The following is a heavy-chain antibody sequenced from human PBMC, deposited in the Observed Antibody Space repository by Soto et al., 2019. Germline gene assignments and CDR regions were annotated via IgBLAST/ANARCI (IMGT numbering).Heavy chain of an antibody. CDR1: GGSFSGYY. D-gene: IGHD6-13*01. Sequence: SETLSLTCAVYGGSFSGYYWIWIRQPPGKGLEWIGEINHSESTNYNPSLKSRVTISVDTSKNQFSLKLSSVTAADTAVYYCARRVNSSSWYYYYYYMDVWGKGTTVTVS. CDR2: INHSEST. V-gene: IGHV4-34*01. J-gene: IGHJ6*03. CDR3: ARRVNSSSWYYYYYYMDV.